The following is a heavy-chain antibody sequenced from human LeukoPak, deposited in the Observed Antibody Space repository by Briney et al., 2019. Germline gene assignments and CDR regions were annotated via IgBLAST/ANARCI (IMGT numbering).Heavy chain of an antibody. CDR1: GFTLSSYS. Sequence: PGGSLRLSCAASGFTLSSYSMNWVRQAPGKGLEWVSFISSSSGTIYYADSVKGRFTISRDNAKNSLYLQMNSLRAEDTAVYYCARDPYGSGSYYYDYWGQGTLVTVSS. D-gene: IGHD3-10*01. J-gene: IGHJ4*02. CDR3: ARDPYGSGSYYYDY. CDR2: ISSSSGTI. V-gene: IGHV3-48*01.